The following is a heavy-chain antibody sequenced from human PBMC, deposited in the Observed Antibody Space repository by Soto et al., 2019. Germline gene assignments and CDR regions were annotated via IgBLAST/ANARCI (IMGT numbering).Heavy chain of an antibody. CDR3: SGDSSGWHLDY. CDR2: ISYDGSNK. V-gene: IGHV3-30*03. D-gene: IGHD6-19*01. CDR1: GFTFSSYG. J-gene: IGHJ4*02. Sequence: QVQLVESGGGVVQPGRSLRLSCAASGFTFSSYGMHWVRQAPGKGLEWVAVISYDGSNKYYADSVKGRFTISRDNSKNTLYLQMNSLRAEDTAVYYCSGDSSGWHLDYWAREPWSPSPQ.